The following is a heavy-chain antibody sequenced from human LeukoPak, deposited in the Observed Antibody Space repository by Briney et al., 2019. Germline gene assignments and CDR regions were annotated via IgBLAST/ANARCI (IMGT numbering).Heavy chain of an antibody. CDR2: ISSSSSYI. Sequence: NPGGSLRLSCAASGFTFSSYSMNWVRQAPGKGLEWVSSISSSSSYIYYADSVKGRFTISRDNAKNSLYLQMNSLRAEDTAVYYCAREGNGGHDSSGYSLSACAFDIWGQGTMVTVSS. D-gene: IGHD3-22*01. CDR3: AREGNGGHDSSGYSLSACAFDI. J-gene: IGHJ3*02. V-gene: IGHV3-21*01. CDR1: GFTFSSYS.